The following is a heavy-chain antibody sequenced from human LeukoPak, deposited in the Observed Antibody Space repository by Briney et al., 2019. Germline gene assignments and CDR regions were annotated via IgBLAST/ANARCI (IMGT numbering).Heavy chain of an antibody. CDR2: INHSGST. V-gene: IGHV4-34*01. CDR3: ARGKPYYFSASCYVHYFDY. Sequence: SETLSLTCTVAGGTISSYYWRWNRQPPGKGLEWVGEINHSGSTNYNPSLKSRVTISVDTSKNQFSLKLSSVTAADTAVYYCARGKPYYFSASCYVHYFDYWGQGTLVTVSS. J-gene: IGHJ4*02. CDR1: GGTISSYY. D-gene: IGHD2-2*01.